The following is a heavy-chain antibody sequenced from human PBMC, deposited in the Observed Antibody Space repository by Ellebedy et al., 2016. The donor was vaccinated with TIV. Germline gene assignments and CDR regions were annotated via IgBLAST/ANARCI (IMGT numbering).Heavy chain of an antibody. D-gene: IGHD2-2*02. Sequence: GESLKISXAASGFSFSSYSMNWVRQAPGKGLEWVSSISGDNIYIHYADSVQGRFTISRDNARNSLYLQMNSLRAEDTAVYYCARSEYCDSASCYSPGVCDDAGCYYYYMDVWGKGTTVTVSS. J-gene: IGHJ6*03. V-gene: IGHV3-21*01. CDR3: ARSEYCDSASCYSPGVCDDAGCYYYYMDV. CDR1: GFSFSSYS. CDR2: ISGDNIYI.